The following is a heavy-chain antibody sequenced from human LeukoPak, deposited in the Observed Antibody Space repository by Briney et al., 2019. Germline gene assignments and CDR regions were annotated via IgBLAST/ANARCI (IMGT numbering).Heavy chain of an antibody. Sequence: SETLSLTCAVYGGSFSGYYWSWIRQPPGKGLGWIGEINHSGSTNYNPSLKSRVTISVDTSKNQFSLKLSSVTAADTAVYYCARRGTTVTFFDYWGQGTLVTVSS. CDR1: GGSFSGYY. J-gene: IGHJ4*02. CDR2: INHSGST. D-gene: IGHD4-17*01. V-gene: IGHV4-34*01. CDR3: ARRGTTVTFFDY.